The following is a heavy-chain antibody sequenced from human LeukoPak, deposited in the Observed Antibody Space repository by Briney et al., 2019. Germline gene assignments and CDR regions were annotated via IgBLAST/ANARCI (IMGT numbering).Heavy chain of an antibody. CDR1: GFTFGTYG. V-gene: IGHV3-30*02. CDR3: GKVYYDFWSGPSLGAFDI. CDR2: IRYDGNNK. D-gene: IGHD3-3*01. J-gene: IGHJ3*02. Sequence: GGSLRLSCAASGFTFGTYGMHWVRQAPGKGLEWVAFIRYDGNNKYYADSVKGRFTISRDNSKNTLYLQMNSLRAEDTAVYYCGKVYYDFWSGPSLGAFDIWGQGTILTVSS.